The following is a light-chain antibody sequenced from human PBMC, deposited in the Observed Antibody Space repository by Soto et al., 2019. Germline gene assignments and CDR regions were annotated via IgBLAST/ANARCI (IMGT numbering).Light chain of an antibody. CDR2: GAS. CDR3: HQYGSSPQT. J-gene: IGKJ1*01. CDR1: QSVSSNY. Sequence: EIVLSQSPGTLSLSPGERAPLSCRASQSVSSNYVACSQHKHGQAPSILIYGASSRDTGIPDRFTGSGSGTDFTLTISSLEPEDFEVFYCHQYGSSPQTFGQGTKVDI. V-gene: IGKV3-20*01.